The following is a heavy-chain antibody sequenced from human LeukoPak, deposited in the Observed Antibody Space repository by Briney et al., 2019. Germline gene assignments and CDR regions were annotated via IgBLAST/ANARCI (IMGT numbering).Heavy chain of an antibody. CDR1: GGSLSGYY. CDR2: INHSGST. Sequence: SETLSLTCAVYGGSLSGYYWSWIRQPPGKGPEWIGGINHSGSTNYNPSLKSRVTISVDTSKNQFSLKLSSVTAADTAVYYCARVEEIVVVPAATPRRLAFDYWGQGTLVTVSS. J-gene: IGHJ4*02. CDR3: ARVEEIVVVPAATPRRLAFDY. D-gene: IGHD2-2*01. V-gene: IGHV4-34*01.